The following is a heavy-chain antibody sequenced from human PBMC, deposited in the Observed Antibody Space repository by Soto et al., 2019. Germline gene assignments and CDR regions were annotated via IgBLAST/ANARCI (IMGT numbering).Heavy chain of an antibody. D-gene: IGHD4-17*01. Sequence: SQTLSLTCVISGDSVSSNGACWNWIRQSPSRGLQWLGRIYYRSKWFHDYAASVESRMAINPDTSKNQFSLQLNSVTPEDTAVYYCAGVGDNNWFDPWGQGTLVTVSS. J-gene: IGHJ5*02. CDR1: GDSVSSNGAC. V-gene: IGHV6-1*01. CDR3: AGVGDNNWFDP. CDR2: IYYRSKWFH.